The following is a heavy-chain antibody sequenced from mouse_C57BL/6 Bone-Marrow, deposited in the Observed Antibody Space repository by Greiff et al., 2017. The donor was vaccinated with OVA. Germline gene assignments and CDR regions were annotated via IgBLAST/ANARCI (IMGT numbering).Heavy chain of an antibody. V-gene: IGHV5-4*01. Sequence: EVNLVESGGGLVKPGGSLKLSCAASGFTFSSYAMSWVRQTPEKRLEWVATISAGGSYTYYPDNVKGRFTISRDNAKNNLDLQRSHLKSEDTAMYYCARDGSKEAYWGQGTLVTVSA. CDR2: ISAGGSYT. CDR3: ARDGSKEAY. CDR1: GFTFSSYA. D-gene: IGHD1-1*01. J-gene: IGHJ3*01.